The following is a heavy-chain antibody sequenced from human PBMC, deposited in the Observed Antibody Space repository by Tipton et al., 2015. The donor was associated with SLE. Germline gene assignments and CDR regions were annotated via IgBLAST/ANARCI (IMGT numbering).Heavy chain of an antibody. Sequence: TLSLTCAVSGYSITTAYYWGWIRLPPGKGLEWIGSISHSGSTSYPPSLKSRVTISVDTSKNQFSLRLSSVTAADTAVYYCARHTYYTFWRAIGDAFDIWGQGTMVTVSS. CDR2: ISHSGST. J-gene: IGHJ3*02. V-gene: IGHV4-38-2*01. CDR1: GYSITTAYY. D-gene: IGHD3-3*01. CDR3: ARHTYYTFWRAIGDAFDI.